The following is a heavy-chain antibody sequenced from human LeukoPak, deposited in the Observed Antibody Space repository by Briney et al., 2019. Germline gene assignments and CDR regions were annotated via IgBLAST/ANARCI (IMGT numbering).Heavy chain of an antibody. CDR1: GVSIYSHD. V-gene: IGHV4-59*08. CDR3: ARPYYYDSRIDP. J-gene: IGHJ5*02. D-gene: IGHD3-22*01. CDR2: SHYSGDT. Sequence: SETLSLTCTVSGVSIYSHDWSWIRQSPGKGLEWLGYSHYSGDTRYNPSLKNRVTISLDTSKNQFSLRLSSVTAADTAVYYCARPYYYDSRIDPWGQGTLVTVSS.